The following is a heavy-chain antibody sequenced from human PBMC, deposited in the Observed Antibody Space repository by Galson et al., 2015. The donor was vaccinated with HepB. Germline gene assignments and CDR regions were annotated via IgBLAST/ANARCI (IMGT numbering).Heavy chain of an antibody. Sequence: SPRLSCAASGFTFSPYWMHWVRQAPGKGLVWVSRNNSDGSSTTYADSVKGRFTISRDNAKNTLYLQMNSLRAEDTAVYYCARARIAVAGFDYWGQGTLVTVSS. CDR2: NNSDGSST. V-gene: IGHV3-74*01. CDR3: ARARIAVAGFDY. J-gene: IGHJ4*02. CDR1: GFTFSPYW. D-gene: IGHD6-19*01.